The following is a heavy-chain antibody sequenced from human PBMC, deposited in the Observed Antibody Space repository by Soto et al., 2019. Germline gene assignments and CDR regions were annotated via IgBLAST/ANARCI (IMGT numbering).Heavy chain of an antibody. Sequence: QVQLVQSGAEVKKPGASVKVSCKASGYTFTGYYMHWVRQAPGQGLEWMGWINPNSGGTNYAQKFQGWVTQTRDTSISKAYIGLGRPKSDDTAVYYWARGPWPRPTPLPYYCYHLDVWGKGTTVTVSS. D-gene: IGHD6-6*01. CDR1: GYTFTGYY. CDR3: ARGPWPRPTPLPYYCYHLDV. J-gene: IGHJ6*03. V-gene: IGHV1-2*04. CDR2: INPNSGGT.